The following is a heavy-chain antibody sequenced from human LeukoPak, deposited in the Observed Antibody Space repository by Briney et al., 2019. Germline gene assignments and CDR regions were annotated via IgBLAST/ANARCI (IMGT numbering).Heavy chain of an antibody. Sequence: SETLSLTCTVSGGSISSYYWSWIRQPPGKGLEWIGYIYYSGSTNYNPSLKSRVTISVDTSKNQFSLKLSSVTAADTAVYYCARGSHYYYDSSGYPSRAFDYWGQGTLVTVSS. V-gene: IGHV4-59*01. CDR1: GGSISSYY. J-gene: IGHJ4*02. CDR3: ARGSHYYYDSSGYPSRAFDY. D-gene: IGHD3-22*01. CDR2: IYYSGST.